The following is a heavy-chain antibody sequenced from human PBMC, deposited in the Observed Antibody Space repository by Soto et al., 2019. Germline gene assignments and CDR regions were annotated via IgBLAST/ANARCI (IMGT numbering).Heavy chain of an antibody. Sequence: ASVKVSCKVSGYTLTELSMHLVRQAPGKGLEWMGGFDPEDGETIYAQKFQGRVTMTEDTSTDTAYMELSSLRSEDTAVYYCATNIAARAGYYYYYMDVWGKGTTVTVSS. V-gene: IGHV1-24*01. CDR1: GYTLTELS. CDR3: ATNIAARAGYYYYYMDV. D-gene: IGHD6-6*01. J-gene: IGHJ6*03. CDR2: FDPEDGET.